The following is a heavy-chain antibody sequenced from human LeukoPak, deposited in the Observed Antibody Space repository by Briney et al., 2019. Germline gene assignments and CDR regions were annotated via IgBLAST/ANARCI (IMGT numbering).Heavy chain of an antibody. CDR2: INAGNGNT. J-gene: IGHJ6*04. CDR3: AREPCYDNLTGPDYYYGMDV. CDR1: GYTFTSYA. D-gene: IGHD3-9*01. Sequence: ASVKVSCKASGYTFTSYAMHWVRQAPGQRLEWMGWINAGNGNTKYSQKFQGRVTITRDTSASTAYMELSSLRSEDTAVYYCAREPCYDNLTGPDYYYGMDVWGKGTTVTVSS. V-gene: IGHV1-3*01.